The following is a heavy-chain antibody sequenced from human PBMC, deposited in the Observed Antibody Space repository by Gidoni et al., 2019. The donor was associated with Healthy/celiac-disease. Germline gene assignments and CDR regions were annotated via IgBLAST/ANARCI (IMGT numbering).Heavy chain of an antibody. CDR1: GGPMSRCCYY. V-gene: IGHV4-39*07. CDR2: IYYSGST. J-gene: IGHJ3*02. D-gene: IGHD1-20*01. Sequence: QLQLPESGPGLVKPSATLSPPCTVSGGPMSRCCYYRGCIRQPPGKGLEWIGGIYYSGSTYYNPYLKSRDTISVDTSKNQCSLKLSSVTAADTAVYYCARVQRYNWNESGAFDIWGQGTMVTVSS. CDR3: ARVQRYNWNESGAFDI.